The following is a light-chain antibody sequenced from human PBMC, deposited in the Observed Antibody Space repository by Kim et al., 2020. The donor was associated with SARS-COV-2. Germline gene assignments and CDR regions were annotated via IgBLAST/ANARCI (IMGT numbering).Light chain of an antibody. CDR2: WAS. V-gene: IGKV4-1*01. CDR1: QCLLYDSNNKNF. J-gene: IGKJ2*01. Sequence: TVLTQSPDSLAVSLGERATINCKSSQCLLYDSNNKNFLAWYQQKPGLPPKLLIYWASTRESGVPDRFSGSGSGTDFTLSISSVQAEDVAVYFCQQYFSTLPYTFGQGTKLEI. CDR3: QQYFSTLPYT.